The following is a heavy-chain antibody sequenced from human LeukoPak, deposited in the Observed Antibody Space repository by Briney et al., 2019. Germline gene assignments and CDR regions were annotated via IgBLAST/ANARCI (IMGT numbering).Heavy chain of an antibody. Sequence: GGSLRLSCAASGFTFSSYSMNWVRQAPGKGLEWVSSISSSSSYIYYADSMKGRFTISRDNSKNTLYLQMNSLRAEDTAVYYCADLRGYSGYWGQGTLVTVSS. J-gene: IGHJ4*02. CDR1: GFTFSSYS. CDR2: ISSSSSYI. CDR3: ADLRGYSGY. D-gene: IGHD5-12*01. V-gene: IGHV3-21*01.